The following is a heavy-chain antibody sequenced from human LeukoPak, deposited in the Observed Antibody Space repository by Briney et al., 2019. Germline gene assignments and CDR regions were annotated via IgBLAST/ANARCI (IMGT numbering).Heavy chain of an antibody. J-gene: IGHJ4*02. Sequence: ASVKDSCKASGYTFTSYYMHWVRQAPGQGLEWMGIINPSGGSTSYAQKFQGRVTMTRDMSTSTVYMELSSLKSEDTAVYYCARDRGSSSYDYWGQGTLVTVSS. CDR3: ARDRGSSSYDY. V-gene: IGHV1-46*01. D-gene: IGHD6-6*01. CDR1: GYTFTSYY. CDR2: INPSGGST.